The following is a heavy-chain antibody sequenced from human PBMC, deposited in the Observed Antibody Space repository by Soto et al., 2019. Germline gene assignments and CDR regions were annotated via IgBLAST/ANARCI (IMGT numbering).Heavy chain of an antibody. J-gene: IGHJ4*02. D-gene: IGHD3-10*01. V-gene: IGHV3-30-3*01. CDR2: ISYDGSNK. Sequence: QVQLVESGGGVVQPGRSLRLSCAASGFTFSSYAVHWVRQAPGKGLEWVAVISYDGSNKYYADSVKGRFTISRDNSKNTLYLQMNSLRAEDTAVYYCARDGGYEPYITMVRGVIHRPLFYFDYWGQGTLVTVSS. CDR3: ARDGGYEPYITMVRGVIHRPLFYFDY. CDR1: GFTFSSYA.